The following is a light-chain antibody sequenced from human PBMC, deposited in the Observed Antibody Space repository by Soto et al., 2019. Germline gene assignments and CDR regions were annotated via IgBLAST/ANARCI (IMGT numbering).Light chain of an antibody. CDR3: SSYTTSNTLV. CDR2: EVS. CDR1: SSDVGGYNY. Sequence: QSALTQPASVXGXPGXXXXISCTGTSSDVGGYNYVSWYQQFPGKAPKLMIYEVSNRPSGVSDRFSGSKSGNTASLTISGLQAEDEANYYCSSYTTSNTLVFGGGTKVTVL. J-gene: IGLJ3*02. V-gene: IGLV2-14*01.